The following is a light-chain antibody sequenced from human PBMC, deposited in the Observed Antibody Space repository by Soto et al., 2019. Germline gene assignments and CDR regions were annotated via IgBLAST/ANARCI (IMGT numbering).Light chain of an antibody. J-gene: IGLJ2*01. V-gene: IGLV1-47*01. CDR1: SSNIGSNY. Sequence: QSVLTQPPSASGTPGQRVTISCSGSSSNIGSNYVYWYQQLPGTAPKLLIYRNNQRPSGVPDRFSGSKSGTSASLAISGLRSEDEADYYCAAWDHSLSVHVVFGGGTKVTVL. CDR3: AAWDHSLSVHVV. CDR2: RNN.